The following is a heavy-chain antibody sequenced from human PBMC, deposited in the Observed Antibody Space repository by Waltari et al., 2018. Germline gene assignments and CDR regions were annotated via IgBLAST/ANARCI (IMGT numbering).Heavy chain of an antibody. V-gene: IGHV3-48*04. CDR1: GFTFSSYS. CDR2: ISSSSSTI. J-gene: IGHJ3*02. Sequence: EVQLVESGGGLVQPGGSLRLSCAASGFTFSSYSKNWVRQAPGKGLEWVSYISSSSSTIYYADSVKGRFTISRDNAKNSLYLQMNSLRAEDTAVYYCARDDLRFLEWLSVDAFDIWGQGTMVTVSS. CDR3: ARDDLRFLEWLSVDAFDI. D-gene: IGHD3-3*01.